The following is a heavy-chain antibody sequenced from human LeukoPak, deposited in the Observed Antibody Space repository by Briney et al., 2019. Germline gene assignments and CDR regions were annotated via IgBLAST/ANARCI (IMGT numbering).Heavy chain of an antibody. D-gene: IGHD3-10*01. CDR2: INHSGST. CDR3: ASHRGVTAAFDI. V-gene: IGHV4-34*01. CDR1: GGSFSGYY. J-gene: IGHJ3*02. Sequence: PSETLSLTCAVYGGSFSGYYWSWIPQPPGKGLEWIGEINHSGSTNFNPSLKSRVTISVDTSKNQFSLKLSSVTAADTAVYYCASHRGVTAAFDIWGQGTMVTVSS.